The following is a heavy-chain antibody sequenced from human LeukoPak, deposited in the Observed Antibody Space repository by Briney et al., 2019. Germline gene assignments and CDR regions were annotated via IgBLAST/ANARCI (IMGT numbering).Heavy chain of an antibody. CDR3: AREAQWEFDY. D-gene: IGHD1-26*01. J-gene: IGHJ4*02. CDR2: INTNTGNP. CDR1: GYTFTGYY. Sequence: ASVKVSCKASGYTFTGYYMHWVRQAPGQGLEWMGWINTNTGNPTYAQGFTGRFVFSLDTSVSTAYLQISSLKAEDTAVYYCAREAQWEFDYWGQGTLVTVSS. V-gene: IGHV7-4-1*02.